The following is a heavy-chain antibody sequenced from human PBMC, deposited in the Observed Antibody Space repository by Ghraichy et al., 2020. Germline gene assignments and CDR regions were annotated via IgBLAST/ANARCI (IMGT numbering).Heavy chain of an antibody. CDR2: INPNSGGT. CDR3: ARLGYGGYGAFDY. J-gene: IGHJ4*02. CDR1: GYTFTGYY. D-gene: IGHD5-12*01. Sequence: ASVKVSCKASGYTFTGYYMHWVRQAPGQGLEWMGWINPNSGGTNYAQKFQGRVTMTRDTSISTAYMELSRLRSDDTAVYYCARLGYGGYGAFDYWGQGTLVTVSS. V-gene: IGHV1-2*02.